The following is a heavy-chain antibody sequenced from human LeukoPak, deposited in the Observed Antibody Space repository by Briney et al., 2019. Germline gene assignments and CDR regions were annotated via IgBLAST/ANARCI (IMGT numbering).Heavy chain of an antibody. V-gene: IGHV1-24*01. CDR2: FDPGDGET. CDR1: GYTLTELS. J-gene: IGHJ4*02. Sequence: ASVRVSCTVSGYTLTELSMHWVRQAPGKGLEWMGGFDPGDGETIYAQKFQGRVTMTEDTSTDTAYMELSSLRSEDTAVYYCATSSSGYEGAFDYWGQGTLVTVSS. D-gene: IGHD3-22*01. CDR3: ATSSSGYEGAFDY.